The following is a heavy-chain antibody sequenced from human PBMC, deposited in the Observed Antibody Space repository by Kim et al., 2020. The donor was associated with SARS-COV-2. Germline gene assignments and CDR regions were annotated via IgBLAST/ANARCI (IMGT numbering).Heavy chain of an antibody. J-gene: IGHJ4*02. Sequence: GGSLRLSCAASGFTFSTYVMSWVRQAPGKGLEWVSTISGSGGTTYSADSVNGRFTVSRDNSKNTLYLQMNSLRDEDTAVYYCASPTGRFCSGDSCLNSWGQGTLVTVSS. CDR2: ISGSGGTT. V-gene: IGHV3-23*01. CDR1: GFTFSTYV. D-gene: IGHD2-15*01. CDR3: ASPTGRFCSGDSCLNS.